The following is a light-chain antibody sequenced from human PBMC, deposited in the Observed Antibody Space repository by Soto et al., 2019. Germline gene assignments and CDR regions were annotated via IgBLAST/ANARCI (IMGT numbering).Light chain of an antibody. CDR1: RSDVGGYNF. CDR3: SSYTSIGTLEV. V-gene: IGLV2-14*01. J-gene: IGLJ1*01. Sequence: QSALTQPASVSGSPGQSITISCTGTRSDVGGYNFVSWYQQFPGKAPKLMIYEVRNRPSGISNRLSGSISGNTVSLTISGFQAEYEAHYYGSSYTSIGTLEVFGSWTKLNVL. CDR2: EVR.